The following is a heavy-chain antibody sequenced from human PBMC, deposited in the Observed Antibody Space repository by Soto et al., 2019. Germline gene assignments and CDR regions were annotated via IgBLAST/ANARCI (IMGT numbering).Heavy chain of an antibody. CDR2: IYYTGIT. Sequence: QVQLQESGPGLLKPSETLSLTCTVSYASINNYHWTWIRQPPGKGLEWIAYIYYTGITNFSPSLKSRVTISMDTSKNQFALKLRSVTAADTAVYYCATLRGLGEVSPYFDYWGQGLMVSVSS. CDR3: ATLRGLGEVSPYFDY. CDR1: YASINNYH. V-gene: IGHV4-59*08. J-gene: IGHJ4*02. D-gene: IGHD3-10*01.